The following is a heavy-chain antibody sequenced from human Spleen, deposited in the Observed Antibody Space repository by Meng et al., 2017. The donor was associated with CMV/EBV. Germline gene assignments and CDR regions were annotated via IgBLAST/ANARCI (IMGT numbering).Heavy chain of an antibody. CDR1: GFIFSTYA. J-gene: IGHJ6*02. Sequence: GESLKISCAASGFIFSTYAMHWVRQAPGKGLEWVAVISYDGTNKYHADFVKGRFTISRDNAKKSLYLQMSSLRAEDTAVYYCARVKSAIAVYGMDVWGQGTTVTVSS. D-gene: IGHD6-19*01. CDR2: ISYDGTNK. CDR3: ARVKSAIAVYGMDV. V-gene: IGHV3-30-3*01.